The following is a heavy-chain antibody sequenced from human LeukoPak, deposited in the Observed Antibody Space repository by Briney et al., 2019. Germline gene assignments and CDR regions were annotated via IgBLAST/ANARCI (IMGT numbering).Heavy chain of an antibody. D-gene: IGHD3-16*01. Sequence: KASETLSLTCTVSGGSISSRSYYWGWIRQPPGKGLEWIGSIYYSGSTYYNPSLKSRVSISVETSKNQFSLKLSSVPAADTAVYYCTNGTLSRGEDYWSQGTLVTVSP. CDR3: TNGTLSRGEDY. CDR1: GGSISSRSYY. J-gene: IGHJ4*02. V-gene: IGHV4-39*07. CDR2: IYYSGST.